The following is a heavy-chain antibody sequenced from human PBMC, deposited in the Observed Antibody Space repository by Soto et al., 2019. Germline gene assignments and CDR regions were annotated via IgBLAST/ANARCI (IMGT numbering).Heavy chain of an antibody. J-gene: IGHJ4*02. V-gene: IGHV4-38-2*01. D-gene: IGHD3-10*01. Sequence: QGQLQEAGPRMVKPLETLAPHFAVLGSPLSRICFPRGLVRPPPGQGLEWIGSIYDAGTTFYNPSLKSRVTISADTSKNHFSLRLTSVTAADTAVYYCARRGSGHTFDYWGQGTLVTVSS. CDR1: GSPLSRICFP. CDR2: IYDAGTT. CDR3: ARRGSGHTFDY.